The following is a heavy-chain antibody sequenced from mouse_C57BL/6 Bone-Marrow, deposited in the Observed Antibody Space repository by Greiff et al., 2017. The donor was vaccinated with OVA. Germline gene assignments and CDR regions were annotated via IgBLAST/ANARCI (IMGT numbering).Heavy chain of an antibody. Sequence: EVKVVESGGGLVQPGGSLKLSCAASGFTFSDYYMYWVRQTPEKRLEWVAYISNGGGSTYYPDTVKGRFTISRDNAKNTLYLQMSRLKSEDTAMYYCARRDYGKGYFDVWGTGTTVTVSS. CDR3: ARRDYGKGYFDV. J-gene: IGHJ1*03. V-gene: IGHV5-12*01. D-gene: IGHD2-1*01. CDR2: ISNGGGST. CDR1: GFTFSDYY.